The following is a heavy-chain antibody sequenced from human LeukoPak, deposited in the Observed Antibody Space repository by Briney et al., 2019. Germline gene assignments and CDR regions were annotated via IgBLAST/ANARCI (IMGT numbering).Heavy chain of an antibody. CDR3: AIRKRGYSYGRYYYYYMDV. CDR2: ISSSSSYI. V-gene: IGHV3-21*01. D-gene: IGHD5-18*01. Sequence: GGSLRLSCAASGFAFSSYSTNWVRQAPGKGLEWVSSISSSSSYIYYADSVKGRFTISRDNAKNSLYLQMNSLRAEDTAVYYCAIRKRGYSYGRYYYYYMDVWGKGTTVTVSS. CDR1: GFAFSSYS. J-gene: IGHJ6*03.